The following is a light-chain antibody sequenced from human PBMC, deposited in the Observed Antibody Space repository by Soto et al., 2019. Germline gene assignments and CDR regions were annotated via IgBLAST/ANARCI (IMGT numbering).Light chain of an antibody. CDR1: QSVSSN. V-gene: IGKV3-15*01. CDR3: QQYNNWPPYP. Sequence: EIVMTQSPATLSVSPGERATLSCRASQSVSSNLAWYQQKPGQAPRLLLYGASTRATGIPARFSGSGSGTEFTLTISSLQAEDFAAAYCQQYNNWPPYPFGQGTKLEIK. CDR2: GAS. J-gene: IGKJ2*01.